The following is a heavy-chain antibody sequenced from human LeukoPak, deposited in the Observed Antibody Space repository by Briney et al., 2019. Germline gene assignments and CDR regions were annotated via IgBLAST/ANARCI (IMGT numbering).Heavy chain of an antibody. Sequence: PSQTLSLTCAVSGGSISSGGYSWSWIRQPPGKGLEWIGYIYHSGSTYYNPSLKSRVTISVDRSKNQFSLKLSSVTAADTAVYYCARAGKYQLLSSAFDIWGQGTMVTVSS. CDR3: ARAGKYQLLSSAFDI. D-gene: IGHD2-2*01. CDR2: IYHSGST. V-gene: IGHV4-30-2*01. CDR1: GGSISSGGYS. J-gene: IGHJ3*02.